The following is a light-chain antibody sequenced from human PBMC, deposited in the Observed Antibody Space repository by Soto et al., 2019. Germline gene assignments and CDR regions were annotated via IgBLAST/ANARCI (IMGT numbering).Light chain of an antibody. CDR3: SSYRSSTIVLAV. J-gene: IGLJ1*01. CDR2: EVT. CDR1: SSDVGGFNY. V-gene: IGLV2-14*01. Sequence: QSALTQPASVSGSPGQSITISCTGTSSDVGGFNYVSWYQQHPGKAPKLLIYEVTNRPSGVSNRFSGYKSGNTASLTISGLQAEDEADYYCSSYRSSTIVLAVFGTGTKVTVL.